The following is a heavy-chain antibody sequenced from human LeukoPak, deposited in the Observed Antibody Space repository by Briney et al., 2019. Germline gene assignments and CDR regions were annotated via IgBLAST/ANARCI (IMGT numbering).Heavy chain of an antibody. D-gene: IGHD3-3*01. CDR1: GFSFSRYW. V-gene: IGHV3-7*01. J-gene: IGHJ4*02. CDR3: ARVADYDFLSGYYSPFDH. CDR2: IKGDESDD. Sequence: GGSLRLSCAASGFSFSRYWMTWVRQAPGKGLEWVANIKGDESDDHYVASVRGRFTISRYNAERSLYLQMNNLRAEDTGVYYCARVADYDFLSGYYSPFDHWGQGVLVIVSS.